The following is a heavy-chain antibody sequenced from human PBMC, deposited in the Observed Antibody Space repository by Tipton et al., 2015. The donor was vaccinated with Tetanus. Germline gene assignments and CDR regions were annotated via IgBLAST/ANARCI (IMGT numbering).Heavy chain of an antibody. CDR3: AKRPPSDDRWLHFDY. Sequence: SLRLSCAASGFTFNSYAMNWVRQAPGKGLEWVSAISGSGGSTYYADSVKGRFTISRDNSKNTLYLQMNSLRAEDTAVYYCAKRPPSDDRWLHFDYWGQGTLVTVSS. D-gene: IGHD5-24*01. CDR2: ISGSGGST. J-gene: IGHJ4*02. V-gene: IGHV3-23*01. CDR1: GFTFNSYA.